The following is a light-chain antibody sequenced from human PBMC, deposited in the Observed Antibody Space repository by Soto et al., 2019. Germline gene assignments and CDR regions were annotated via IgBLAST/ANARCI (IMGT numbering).Light chain of an antibody. CDR3: QQLNTYPHT. V-gene: IGKV1-9*01. CDR2: AAS. J-gene: IGKJ2*01. CDR1: QGITSY. Sequence: DIQLTQSPSFLSASVGDRVTITCRASQGITSYLAWYQQKPGKAPNLLIYAASTLQSGVPSRFSGSESGTEFTLTISSLQPEDFATYYCQQLNTYPHTFGQGTKLEIK.